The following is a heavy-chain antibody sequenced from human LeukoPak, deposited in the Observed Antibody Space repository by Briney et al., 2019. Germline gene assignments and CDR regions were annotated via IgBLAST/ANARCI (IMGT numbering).Heavy chain of an antibody. V-gene: IGHV3-30*02. CDR3: AKRWDSTWSYFDL. D-gene: IGHD1-26*01. CDR1: GFAFTRSA. CDR2: IQYEVYNK. J-gene: IGHJ4*02. Sequence: PGGSVRLSCVASGFAFTRSAMHWVRQAPGKGLEWVAFIQYEVYNKYYADSVKGRFTISRDDSQNTLYLQMNSLTVEDTAVYYCAKRWDSTWSYFDLWGQGTRVTVSS.